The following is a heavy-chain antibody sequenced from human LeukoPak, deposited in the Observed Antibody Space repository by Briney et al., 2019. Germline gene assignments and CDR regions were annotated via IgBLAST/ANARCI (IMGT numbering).Heavy chain of an antibody. J-gene: IGHJ4*02. CDR2: INSDGSST. CDR3: ARMAGGYYDSSGLGY. CDR1: GFTFSSYW. V-gene: IGHV3-74*01. D-gene: IGHD3-22*01. Sequence: GGSLILSCVASGFTFSSYWMHWVRQAPGKGLAWVSRINSDGSSTYYADSVKGRFTISRDNAKNTLYLQMNSLRADDTAVYCCARMAGGYYDSSGLGYWGQGTLVTVSS.